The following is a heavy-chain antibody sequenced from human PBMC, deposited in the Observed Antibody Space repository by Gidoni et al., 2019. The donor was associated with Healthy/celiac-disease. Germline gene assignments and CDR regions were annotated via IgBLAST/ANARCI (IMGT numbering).Heavy chain of an antibody. V-gene: IGHV5-51*01. J-gene: IGHJ3*02. D-gene: IGHD6-13*01. CDR3: ARWQQLYVFDI. CDR2: IYPVDSDT. Sequence: EVQLVHSEAEVKKLGESLTISCKGSGYSFTSYWIGWVRQMPGKVLEWMGIIYPVDSDTRYISSFQGQVTISADQSISTAYLQWSSLKASDTAMYYCARWQQLYVFDIWGQGTMFTVS. CDR1: GYSFTSYW.